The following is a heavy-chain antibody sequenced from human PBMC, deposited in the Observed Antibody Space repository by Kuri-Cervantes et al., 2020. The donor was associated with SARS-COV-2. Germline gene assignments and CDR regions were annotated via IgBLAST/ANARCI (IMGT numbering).Heavy chain of an antibody. D-gene: IGHD7-27*01. CDR1: GGSISSSSYY. J-gene: IGHJ4*02. V-gene: IGHV4-39*07. Sequence: SETLSLTCTVSGGSISSSSYYWGWIRQPPGKGLEWIGSIYYSGSTYYNPSLKSRVTISVDTPKNQFSLKLSSVTAADTAVYYCARNWGRYYFDYWGQGTLVTSPQ. CDR2: IYYSGST. CDR3: ARNWGRYYFDY.